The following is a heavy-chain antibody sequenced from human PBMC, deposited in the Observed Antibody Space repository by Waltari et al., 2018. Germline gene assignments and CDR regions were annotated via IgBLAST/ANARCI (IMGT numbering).Heavy chain of an antibody. Sequence: QVQLQESGPGLVKPSQTLSLPCTVSGGSLSSGGYYWRWIRQHPGKGLEWIGYIYYSGSTYYNPSLKSRVTISVDTSKNQFSLKLSSVTAADTAVYYCARDKRGGVDYWGQGTLVTVSS. CDR3: ARDKRGGVDY. V-gene: IGHV4-31*03. J-gene: IGHJ4*02. CDR2: IYYSGST. CDR1: GGSLSSGGYY.